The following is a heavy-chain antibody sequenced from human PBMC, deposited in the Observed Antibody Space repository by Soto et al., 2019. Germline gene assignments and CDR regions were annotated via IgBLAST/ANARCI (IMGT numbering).Heavy chain of an antibody. V-gene: IGHV3-30-3*01. CDR1: GFTFSSFS. J-gene: IGHJ4*02. Sequence: QVQLVESGGGVVQPGRSLRLSCAASGFTFSSFSLHWVRQAPGKGLEWLALISYDGSNKYNADSVKGRVTISRDNSNNTLYLQLNSLRPEDTAVYYCARTTTVAGTPEFDYWGQGTLVTVSS. CDR2: ISYDGSNK. CDR3: ARTTTVAGTPEFDY. D-gene: IGHD6-19*01.